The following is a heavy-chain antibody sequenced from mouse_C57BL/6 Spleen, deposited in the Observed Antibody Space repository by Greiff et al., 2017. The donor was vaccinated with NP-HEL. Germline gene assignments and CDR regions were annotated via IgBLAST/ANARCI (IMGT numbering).Heavy chain of an antibody. CDR2: INYDGSST. J-gene: IGHJ1*03. CDR3: ARGEDHGRYFDV. Sequence: DVKLVESEGGLVQPGSSMKLSCTASGFTFSDYYMAWVRQVPEKGLEWVANINYDGSSTYYLDSLKSRFIISRDNAKNILYLQMSSLKSEDTATYYCARGEDHGRYFDVWGTGTTVTVSS. CDR1: GFTFSDYY. V-gene: IGHV5-16*01.